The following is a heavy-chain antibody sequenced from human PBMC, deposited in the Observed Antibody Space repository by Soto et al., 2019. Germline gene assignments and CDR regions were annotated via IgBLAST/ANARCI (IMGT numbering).Heavy chain of an antibody. J-gene: IGHJ6*03. CDR3: ASTLWFGAQPGYYMDV. D-gene: IGHD3-10*01. V-gene: IGHV4-39*01. CDR2: IYYSGST. Sequence: PSETLSVTWPVSGGYIRSSICYWGRIRQPPGKGLEWIGSIYYSGSTYYNPSLKSRVTISVDTSKNQFSLKLSSVTAADTAVYYCASTLWFGAQPGYYMDVWGKGTTVTVSS. CDR1: GGYIRSSICY.